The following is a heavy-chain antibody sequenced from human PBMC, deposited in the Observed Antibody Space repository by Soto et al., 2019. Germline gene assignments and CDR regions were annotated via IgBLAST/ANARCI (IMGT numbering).Heavy chain of an antibody. CDR1: GGSISSGGYY. D-gene: IGHD1-26*01. Sequence: SETLSLTCTVSGGSISSGGYYWSWIRQHPGKGLEWIGYIHYSGSTYYNPSLKSRVTISVDTSKNQFSLKLSSVTAADTAVYYCARDRGGRTKYSGSPRDCGMDVWGQGTTVTVSS. CDR2: IHYSGST. V-gene: IGHV4-31*03. CDR3: ARDRGGRTKYSGSPRDCGMDV. J-gene: IGHJ6*02.